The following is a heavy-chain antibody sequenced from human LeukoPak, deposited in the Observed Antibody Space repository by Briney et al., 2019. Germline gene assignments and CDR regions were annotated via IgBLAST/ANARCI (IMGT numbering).Heavy chain of an antibody. CDR3: ARCLDSSGYYDAFDI. CDR2: INPSDSET. Sequence: GESLKISCKGSAYSFTSYWIGWVRQMPGKGLEWMGFINPSDSETRYSPSCQGQVTISADKSISTAYLQWSSLKASDTAMYYCARCLDSSGYYDAFDIWGQGTMVTVSS. J-gene: IGHJ3*02. CDR1: AYSFTSYW. D-gene: IGHD3-22*01. V-gene: IGHV5-51*01.